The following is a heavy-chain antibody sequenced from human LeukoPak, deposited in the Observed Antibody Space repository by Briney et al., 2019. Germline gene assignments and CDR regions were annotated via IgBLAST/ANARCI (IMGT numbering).Heavy chain of an antibody. CDR1: GFTFSSYW. CDR3: ASSPFVPAAIDY. D-gene: IGHD2-2*01. J-gene: IGHJ4*02. Sequence: GGSLRPSCAASGFTFSSYWMSWVRQAPGKGLEWVANIKQDGSEKYYVDSVKGRFTISRDNAKNSLYLQMNSLRAEDTAVYYCASSPFVPAAIDYWGQGTLVTASS. V-gene: IGHV3-7*01. CDR2: IKQDGSEK.